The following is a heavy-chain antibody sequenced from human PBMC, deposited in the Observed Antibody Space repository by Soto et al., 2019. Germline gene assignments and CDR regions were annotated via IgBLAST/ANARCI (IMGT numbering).Heavy chain of an antibody. D-gene: IGHD2-2*01. CDR2: INPNSGGT. Sequence: ASVKVSCKASGYTFTGYYMHWVRQAPGQGLEWMGWINPNSGGTNYAQKFQGWVTMTRDTSISTAYMERSRLRSDDTAVYYCARAGCSSTSCYGPYYGRDVWGQGTTVTVSS. CDR3: ARAGCSSTSCYGPYYGRDV. J-gene: IGHJ6*02. CDR1: GYTFTGYY. V-gene: IGHV1-2*04.